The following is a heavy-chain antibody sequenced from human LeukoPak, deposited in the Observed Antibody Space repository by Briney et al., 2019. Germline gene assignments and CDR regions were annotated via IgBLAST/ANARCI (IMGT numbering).Heavy chain of an antibody. V-gene: IGHV3-23*01. Sequence: PGGSLRLSCAASGFTFSSYAMSWVRQAPGKGLVWVSAISGSGGSTYCADSVKGRFTISRDNSKNTLYLQMNSLRAEDTAVYYCAKGTDFGVVTTFDYWGQGTLVTVSS. CDR1: GFTFSSYA. J-gene: IGHJ4*02. CDR2: ISGSGGST. CDR3: AKGTDFGVVTTFDY. D-gene: IGHD3-3*01.